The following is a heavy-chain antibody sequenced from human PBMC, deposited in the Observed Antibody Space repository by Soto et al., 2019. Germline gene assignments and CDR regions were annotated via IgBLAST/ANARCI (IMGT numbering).Heavy chain of an antibody. J-gene: IGHJ4*02. V-gene: IGHV4-31*03. D-gene: IGHD6-19*01. CDR1: GGSISSGSCY. CDR2: IYYTGSA. Sequence: SETLSLTCTVSGGSISSGSCYWNWMRQRPGKGLEWTGYIYYTGSADYIPSLESRLTISVDTLKNQFSLKMTSVTAADTAVYYCATWGRRGWYGAHWGQGTRVTVS. CDR3: ATWGRRGWYGAH.